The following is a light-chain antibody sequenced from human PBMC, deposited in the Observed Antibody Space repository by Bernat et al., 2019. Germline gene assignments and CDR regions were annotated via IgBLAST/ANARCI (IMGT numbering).Light chain of an antibody. CDR3: CSYASRSTSYV. V-gene: IGLV2-23*02. CDR1: SGDVGSNNI. Sequence: QSALTQPASVSGSPGQSITISCTGTSGDVGSNNIVSCYQPHPGKAPKLMIYEVNKRPSGVSNRFSGSKSGNTASLTISGLQAENEVYDYCCSYASRSTSYVCGPETKVTVL. J-gene: IGLJ1*01. CDR2: EVN.